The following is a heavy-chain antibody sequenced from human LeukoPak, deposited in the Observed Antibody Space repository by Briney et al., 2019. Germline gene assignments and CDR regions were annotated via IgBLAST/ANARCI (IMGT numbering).Heavy chain of an antibody. CDR3: AKRDASGNYFFDY. Sequence: GGSLRLSCAASRFTFSSYGMSWVRQAPGKGLEWVSSMSGNTRNTYYADSVKGRFTISRDNSKNTLYLQMSSLRAEDTAVYYCAKRDASGNYFFDYWGQGTLVTVSS. D-gene: IGHD3-10*01. J-gene: IGHJ4*02. V-gene: IGHV3-23*01. CDR2: MSGNTRNT. CDR1: RFTFSSYG.